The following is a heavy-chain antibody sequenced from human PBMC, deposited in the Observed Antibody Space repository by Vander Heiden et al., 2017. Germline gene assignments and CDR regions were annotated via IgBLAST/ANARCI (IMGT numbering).Heavy chain of an antibody. D-gene: IGHD2-2*01. J-gene: IGHJ6*02. CDR2: FDYNSGRV. Sequence: EVQVVESGGGLVQPGRSLRLSCAVSGVTPRQYARHWVRQSPGKGLEWVSGFDYNSGRVDYADSVKGRFTTSGDNAKKSLYLQMDSLRGEDTAVYYCTKDLVPGGADVWGQGTTVTVSS. CDR1: GVTPRQYA. V-gene: IGHV3-9*02. CDR3: TKDLVPGGADV.